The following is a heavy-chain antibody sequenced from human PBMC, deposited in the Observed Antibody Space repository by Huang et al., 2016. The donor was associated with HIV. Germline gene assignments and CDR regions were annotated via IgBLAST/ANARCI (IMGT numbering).Heavy chain of an antibody. D-gene: IGHD4-17*01. CDR1: GFTFIAFA. Sequence: EVQLLESGGGLVQPGGSLRLSCAASGFTFIAFAISWVRQAPGKGLGWVSAIRGSGHSTYYADAVKGRFTISRDNSKNTLYLQMNKLRVEDTAVYFCAKDPSSPYGDSYFEQWGQGTLVTVSP. V-gene: IGHV3-23*01. J-gene: IGHJ4*02. CDR2: IRGSGHST. CDR3: AKDPSSPYGDSYFEQ.